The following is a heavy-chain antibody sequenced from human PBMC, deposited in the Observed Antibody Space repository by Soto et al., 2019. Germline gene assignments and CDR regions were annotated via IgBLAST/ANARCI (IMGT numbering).Heavy chain of an antibody. D-gene: IGHD3-10*01. Sequence: QVQLVQSGAEVKKPGASVKVSCKASGYTFTSYGISWVRQAPGQGLEWMGWISAYNGNTNYAQKLQGRVTMTTDTDTSTADLEQTSLRSDDTAVYYCARDYYGSGSCLGFWGQGSLVTVSS. CDR1: GYTFTSYG. CDR2: ISAYNGNT. J-gene: IGHJ4*02. V-gene: IGHV1-18*01. CDR3: ARDYYGSGSCLGF.